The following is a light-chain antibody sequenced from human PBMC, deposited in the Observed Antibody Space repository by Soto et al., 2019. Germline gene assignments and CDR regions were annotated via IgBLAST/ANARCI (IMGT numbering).Light chain of an antibody. CDR1: QALQRSF. CDR2: GVS. V-gene: IGKV3-20*01. CDR3: QQYDHSPRT. J-gene: IGKJ1*01. Sequence: IVLTQSPGTLSLSPGERATLSCRASQALQRSFLAWYQHKPGQSPRLLISGVSSRAAGVPDRLSGSGSGTDFTLTISRLEPQDSAVYFCQQYDHSPRTFGQGTKVEI.